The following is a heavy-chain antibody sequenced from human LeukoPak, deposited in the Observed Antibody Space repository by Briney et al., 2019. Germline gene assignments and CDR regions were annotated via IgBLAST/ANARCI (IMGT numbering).Heavy chain of an antibody. CDR1: GGSISSGGYS. J-gene: IGHJ4*02. Sequence: PSETLSLTCAVSGGSISSGGYSWSWIRQPPGKGLEWIGYIYHGGSTYYNPSLKSRVTISVDRSKNQFSLKLSSVTAADTAVYYCAREGPEQGFDYWGQGTLVTVSS. CDR2: IYHGGST. V-gene: IGHV4-30-2*01. D-gene: IGHD1/OR15-1a*01. CDR3: AREGPEQGFDY.